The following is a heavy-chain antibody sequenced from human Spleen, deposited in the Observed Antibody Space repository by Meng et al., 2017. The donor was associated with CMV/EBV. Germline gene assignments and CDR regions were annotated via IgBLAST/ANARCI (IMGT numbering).Heavy chain of an antibody. V-gene: IGHV1-2*02. CDR1: GYSFTGYY. Sequence: QVQLRQSGAEVKKPGTSMKVSCKASGYSFTGYYIHWVRQAPGQGLEWMGWINPNSDATRYPQKFQGRVTMTRDTSITTAYMELSRLTSDDTAVYYCARDNAGNSFEYWGQGTLVTVSS. CDR2: INPNSDAT. CDR3: ARDNAGNSFEY. D-gene: IGHD6-13*01. J-gene: IGHJ4*02.